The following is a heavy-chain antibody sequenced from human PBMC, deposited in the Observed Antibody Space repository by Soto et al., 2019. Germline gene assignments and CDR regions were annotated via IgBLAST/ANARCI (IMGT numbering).Heavy chain of an antibody. D-gene: IGHD3-22*01. CDR3: ARYVHYYDSSGYWWFDP. CDR1: GYTFTSYG. V-gene: IGHV1-18*01. J-gene: IGHJ5*02. Sequence: ASVKVSCKASGYTFTSYGISCVRQAPGQGLEWMGWISAYNGNTNYAQKLQGRVTMTTDTSTSTAYMELRSLRSDDTAVYYCARYVHYYDSSGYWWFDPWGQGTLVTVSS. CDR2: ISAYNGNT.